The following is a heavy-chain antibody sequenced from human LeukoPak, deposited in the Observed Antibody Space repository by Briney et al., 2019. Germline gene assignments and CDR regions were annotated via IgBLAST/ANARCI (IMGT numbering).Heavy chain of an antibody. Sequence: PSETLTLTCTVSGGSVTNGGWYWSWIRQYPGKGLEWIGYIYYTGRTHYHPSFRGRVTLSMDSSANQFSLRLASVTAADSAIYFCARDLRAARDWFDPWGQGTLVTVSS. J-gene: IGHJ5*02. D-gene: IGHD3-10*01. CDR1: GGSVTNGGWY. CDR3: ARDLRAARDWFDP. V-gene: IGHV4-31*03. CDR2: IYYTGRT.